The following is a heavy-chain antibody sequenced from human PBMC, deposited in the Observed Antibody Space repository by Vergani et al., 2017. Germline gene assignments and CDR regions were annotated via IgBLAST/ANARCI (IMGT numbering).Heavy chain of an antibody. CDR3: ASSAGAKYGDYVEVHVSY. CDR2: IIPILGIA. D-gene: IGHD3-16*01. CDR1: GGTFSSYT. V-gene: IGHV1-69*02. Sequence: QVQLVQSGAEVKKPGSSVKVSCKASGGTFSSYTISWVRQAPGQGLEWMGRIIPILGIANYAQEFQGRVTITADKSTSTAYMELSSLRSEDTAVYYCASSAGAKYGDYVEVHVSYWGQGTLVTVSS. J-gene: IGHJ4*02.